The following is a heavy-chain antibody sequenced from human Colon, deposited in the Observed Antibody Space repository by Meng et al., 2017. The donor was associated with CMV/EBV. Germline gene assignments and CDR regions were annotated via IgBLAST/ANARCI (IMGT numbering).Heavy chain of an antibody. CDR1: GYTFTSYG. J-gene: IGHJ4*02. D-gene: IGHD1-1*01. CDR3: ARGRPNWSGVLDY. Sequence: QVQCGHSGAEVKEPGASVLVSCRVSGYTFTSYGINWVRQAPGQGLEWMGWISGSTGYTNRAQKFQGRVTMTTDTSTSTAYLALTSLTSNDTAVYYCARGRPNWSGVLDYWGQGTLVTVSS. V-gene: IGHV1-18*01. CDR2: ISGSTGYT.